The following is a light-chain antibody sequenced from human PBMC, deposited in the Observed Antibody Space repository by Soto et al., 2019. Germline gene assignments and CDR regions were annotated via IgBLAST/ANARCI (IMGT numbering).Light chain of an antibody. CDR2: DVS. CDR3: NSFTTTNTYV. V-gene: IGLV2-14*03. Sequence: QSALTQPASVSGSPGQSITISCTGASSDVGGFDHVSWYQQHPGKVPRLLIYDVSSRPSGVSDRFSGSKSGNTASLTISGLQAEDEADYYCNSFTTTNTYVFGTWTKLTVL. J-gene: IGLJ1*01. CDR1: SSDVGGFDH.